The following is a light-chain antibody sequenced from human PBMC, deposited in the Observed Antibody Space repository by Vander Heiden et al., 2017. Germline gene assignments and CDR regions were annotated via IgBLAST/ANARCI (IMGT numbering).Light chain of an antibody. V-gene: IGLV8-61*01. CDR1: SGSVSTSYY. CDR2: STN. J-gene: IGLJ2*01. Sequence: QTVVTQEPSFSVSPGGTVTLTCGLSSGSVSTSYYPSWYQQTPVQAPRTLIYSTNTRSSGVPDRFSGSILGNKAALTITGAQADDESDYYCVLYMGSLVVFGGGTKLTVL. CDR3: VLYMGSLVV.